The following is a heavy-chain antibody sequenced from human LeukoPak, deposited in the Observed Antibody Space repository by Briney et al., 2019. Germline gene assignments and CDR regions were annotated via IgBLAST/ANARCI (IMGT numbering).Heavy chain of an antibody. CDR1: GFTFISYA. CDR2: ISGSGGST. V-gene: IGHV3-23*01. CDR3: AKDYGGKFWDWCFDL. D-gene: IGHD4-23*01. J-gene: IGHJ2*01. Sequence: GGSLSLSCAASGFTFISYAMSWVRQAPGKGLEWGSDISGSGGSTYYADSVKGRFTISRDNSKNTLYLQMNSLRAEDTAVYYCAKDYGGKFWDWCFDLWGRGTLVTVSS.